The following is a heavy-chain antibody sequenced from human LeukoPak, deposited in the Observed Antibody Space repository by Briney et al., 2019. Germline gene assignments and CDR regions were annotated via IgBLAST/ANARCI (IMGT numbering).Heavy chain of an antibody. J-gene: IGHJ4*02. V-gene: IGHV4-30-4*01. CDR2: IYYSGST. CDR1: GGSISSGDSY. CDR3: ATSFGWFREFSVDY. Sequence: SETLSLTCTVSGGSISSGDSYWSWIRQPPGKGLEWIGYIYYSGSTYYNPSLKSRVTISVDTSKNHFSLKLSSVTAADTAVYYCATSFGWFREFSVDYWGQGNLVTVSS. D-gene: IGHD3-10*01.